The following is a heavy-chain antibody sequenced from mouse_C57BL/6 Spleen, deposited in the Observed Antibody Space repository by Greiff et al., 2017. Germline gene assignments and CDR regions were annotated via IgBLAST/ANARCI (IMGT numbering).Heavy chain of an antibody. CDR2: ISDGGSYT. Sequence: EVKLVESGGGLVKPGGSLKLSCAASGFTFSSYAMSWVRQTPEKRLEWVATISDGGSYTYYPDNVKGRFTISRDNAKNNLYLQMSHLKSEDTAMYYCARDGGYGSLTFDYWGQGTTLTVSA. CDR1: GFTFSSYA. J-gene: IGHJ2*01. CDR3: ARDGGYGSLTFDY. V-gene: IGHV5-4*01. D-gene: IGHD1-1*01.